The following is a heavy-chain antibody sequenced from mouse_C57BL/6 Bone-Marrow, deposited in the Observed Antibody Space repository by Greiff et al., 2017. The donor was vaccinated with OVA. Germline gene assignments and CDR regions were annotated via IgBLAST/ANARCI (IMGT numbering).Heavy chain of an antibody. CDR3: ARGGTTVVASDY. D-gene: IGHD1-1*01. CDR2: ISYDGSN. Sequence: LMESGPGLVKPSQSLSLTCSVTGYSITSGYYWNWIRQFPGNKLEWMGYISYDGSNNYNPSLKNRISITRDTSKNQFFLKLNSVTTEDTATYYCARGGTTVVASDYWGQGTTLTVSS. CDR1: GYSITSGYY. J-gene: IGHJ2*01. V-gene: IGHV3-6*01.